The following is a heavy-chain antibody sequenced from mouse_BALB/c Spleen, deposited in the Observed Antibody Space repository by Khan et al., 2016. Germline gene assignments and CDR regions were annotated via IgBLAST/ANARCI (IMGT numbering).Heavy chain of an antibody. V-gene: IGHV1-62-2*01. D-gene: IGHD1-1*02. Sequence: QVQLQQSGAGLAKLGASVNLSCKASGYTFPEHIIHWVKQRSGQGLERIRWFYPLSGSIKYNEKFKDKASLTADKSSSTVYMGLSRVTSEESAVYCCAGQDGIPHYAMVYWGQGTAVTVSS. CDR2: FYPLSGSI. CDR1: GYTFPEHI. J-gene: IGHJ4*01. CDR3: AGQDGIPHYAMVY.